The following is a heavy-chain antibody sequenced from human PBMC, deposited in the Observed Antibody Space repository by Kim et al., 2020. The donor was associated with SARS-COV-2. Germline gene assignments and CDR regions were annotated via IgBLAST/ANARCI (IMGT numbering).Heavy chain of an antibody. CDR3: TRLRDDYGRYSAYFDY. V-gene: IGHV3-23*01. J-gene: IGHJ4*02. Sequence: DSVRGRFNISRDNSKNTVYLQMNDLRIEDAALYYCTRLRDDYGRYSAYFDYWGQGTLVTVSS. D-gene: IGHD4-17*01.